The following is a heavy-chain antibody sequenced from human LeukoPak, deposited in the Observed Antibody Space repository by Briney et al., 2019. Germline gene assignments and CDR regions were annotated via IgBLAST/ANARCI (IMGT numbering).Heavy chain of an antibody. CDR2: IYIDGSGT. V-gene: IGHV3-74*01. J-gene: IGHJ4*02. D-gene: IGHD2-21*02. CDR3: VRRLGGDGYYFDY. CDR1: GFTFSDYW. Sequence: GGSLRLSCAASGFTFSDYWMHWVRQSPGKGLTWGSRIYIDGSGTTYADSVKGRFTIYRDNAKNTLYLHMSNLRTDDTAVYYCVRRLGGDGYYFDYWGQGTLVTVSS.